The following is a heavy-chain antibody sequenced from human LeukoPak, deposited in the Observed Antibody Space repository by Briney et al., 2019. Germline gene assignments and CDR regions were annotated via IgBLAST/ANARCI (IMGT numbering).Heavy chain of an antibody. V-gene: IGHV3-23*01. D-gene: IGHD3-10*01. Sequence: GRSLRLSCAASGFTFSSYAMSWVRQAPGKGLEWVSIISGSGGSANHADSVKGRFTISRDNSKNTLYLQMNSLRAEDTAVYYCAKPYYGSGSYYGFNYYAFDYWGQGTLVTVSS. J-gene: IGHJ4*02. CDR3: AKPYYGSGSYYGFNYYAFDY. CDR1: GFTFSSYA. CDR2: ISGSGGSA.